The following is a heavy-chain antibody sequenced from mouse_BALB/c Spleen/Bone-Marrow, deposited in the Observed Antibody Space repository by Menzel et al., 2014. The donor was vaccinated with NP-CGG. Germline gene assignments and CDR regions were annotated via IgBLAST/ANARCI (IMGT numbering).Heavy chain of an antibody. Sequence: QVQLQQSGPELEKPGASVRISCKASGYTFTSYYIHWVKQRPGQGLERIGWIYPGDFNTKYNEKFKGKATLTADKSSSTAYMQLSSLTSEDTAVYFCARDDYAYWGQGTLVTVSA. CDR2: IYPGDFNT. J-gene: IGHJ3*01. D-gene: IGHD2-4*01. CDR1: GYTFTSYY. CDR3: ARDDYAY. V-gene: IGHV1S56*01.